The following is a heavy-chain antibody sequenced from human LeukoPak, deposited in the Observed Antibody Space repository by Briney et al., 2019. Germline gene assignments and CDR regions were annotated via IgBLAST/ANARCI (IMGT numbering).Heavy chain of an antibody. CDR2: IYYSGST. J-gene: IGHJ3*02. D-gene: IGHD1-14*01. V-gene: IGHV4-30-4*01. CDR3: ASGIAADAFDI. CDR1: GGFISSGDYY. Sequence: SETLSLTCTVSGGFISSGDYYWSWIRQPPRKGLEWIGYIYYSGSTYYNPSLKSRVTISVDTSKNQFSLKLSSVTAADTAVYYCASGIAADAFDIWGQGTMVTVSS.